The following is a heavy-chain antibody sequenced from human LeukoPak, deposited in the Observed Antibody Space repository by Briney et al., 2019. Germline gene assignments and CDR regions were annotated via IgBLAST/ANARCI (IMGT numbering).Heavy chain of an antibody. Sequence: SETLSLTCAVYGVSFSDYYWSWIRQPPGKGLEWIGKINHSGSANYNPSLKSRVTISVDTSKNQFSLKVSAVTAADTAVYYCARGEGARDGYNYEGPFYFDYWGQGTLVTVSS. J-gene: IGHJ4*02. CDR3: ARGEGARDGYNYEGPFYFDY. V-gene: IGHV4-34*01. D-gene: IGHD5-24*01. CDR1: GVSFSDYY. CDR2: INHSGSA.